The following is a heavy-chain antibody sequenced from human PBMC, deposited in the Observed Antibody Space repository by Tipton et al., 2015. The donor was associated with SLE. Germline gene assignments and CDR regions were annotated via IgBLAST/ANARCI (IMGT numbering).Heavy chain of an antibody. CDR1: GFTVSSNY. Sequence: VQLVQSGGGVVQPGRSLRLSCAASGFTVSSNYMSWVRQAPGKGLEWVSVIYRGGRTNNADSVKGRFTISRDSSKNTLFLQMDSLRPEDTAVYYCARDAVDGYRGGAVDSWGQGTLVTVSS. CDR3: ARDAVDGYRGGAVDS. J-gene: IGHJ4*02. V-gene: IGHV3-53*04. D-gene: IGHD5-24*01. CDR2: IYRGGRT.